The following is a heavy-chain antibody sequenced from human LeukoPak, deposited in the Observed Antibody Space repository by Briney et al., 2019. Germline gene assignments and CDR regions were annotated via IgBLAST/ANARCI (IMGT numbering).Heavy chain of an antibody. D-gene: IGHD6-19*01. Sequence: GGSLRLSCAASGFTFSSYSMNWVRQAPGKGLEWVSSISSSSSYIYYADSVKGRFTISRDNAKNSLYLQMNSLRAEDTAVYYCARDLSQWPVWVYWGQGTLVTVSS. V-gene: IGHV3-21*01. CDR2: ISSSSSYI. J-gene: IGHJ4*02. CDR1: GFTFSSYS. CDR3: ARDLSQWPVWVY.